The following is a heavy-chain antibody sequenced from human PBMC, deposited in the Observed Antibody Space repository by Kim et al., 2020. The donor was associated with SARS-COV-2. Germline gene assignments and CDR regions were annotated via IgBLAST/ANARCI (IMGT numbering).Heavy chain of an antibody. CDR1: GFTFSGSA. D-gene: IGHD3-10*01. Sequence: GGSLRLSCAASGFTFSGSAMHWVRQASGKGLEWVGRIRSKANSYATAYAASVKGRFTISRDDSKNTAYLQMNSLKTEDTAVYYCTHGVRALDYWGQGTLVTVSS. J-gene: IGHJ4*02. CDR2: IRSKANSYAT. V-gene: IGHV3-73*01. CDR3: THGVRALDY.